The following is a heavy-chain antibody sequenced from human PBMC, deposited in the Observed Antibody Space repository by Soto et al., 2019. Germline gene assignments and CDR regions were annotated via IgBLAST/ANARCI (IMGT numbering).Heavy chain of an antibody. CDR3: ASGYSSGWYMVV. Sequence: QVQLQQWGAGLLKPSETLSLTCAVYGGSFSGYYWSWIRQPPGKGLEWIGEINHSGSTNYNPSLKSRVTISVDTSKTQFALKLSSVTAADTAVYYCASGYSSGWYMVVWGQGTLVTVSS. V-gene: IGHV4-34*01. J-gene: IGHJ4*02. D-gene: IGHD6-19*01. CDR1: GGSFSGYY. CDR2: INHSGST.